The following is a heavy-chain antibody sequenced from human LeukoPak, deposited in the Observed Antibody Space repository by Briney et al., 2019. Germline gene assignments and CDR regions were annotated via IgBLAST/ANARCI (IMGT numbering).Heavy chain of an antibody. J-gene: IGHJ4*02. CDR3: TTDLLVRGAEDDY. V-gene: IGHV3-15*01. CDR1: GFTFSNAW. Sequence: PGGSLRLSCAASGFTFSNAWMSWVRQAPGKGLEWVGRIKSKTDGGTTDYAAPVKGRFTISREDSKNTLYLQMNSLKTEDTAVYYCTTDLLVRGAEDDYWGQGTLVTVSS. CDR2: IKSKTDGGTT. D-gene: IGHD3-10*01.